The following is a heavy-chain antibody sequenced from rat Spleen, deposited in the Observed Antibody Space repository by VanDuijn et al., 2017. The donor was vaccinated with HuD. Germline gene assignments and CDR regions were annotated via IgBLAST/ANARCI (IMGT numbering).Heavy chain of an antibody. CDR3: ARRHYGYTDYFDY. CDR2: ISYDGGRN. CDR1: GFTFSAYY. V-gene: IGHV5-29*01. J-gene: IGHJ2*01. D-gene: IGHD1-9*01. Sequence: EVQLVESDGGLVQPGRSLKLSCAASGFTFSAYYMAWFRQAPTKGLEWVATISYDGGRNFYRDSVKGRFTISRDNAKSTLSLQMDSLRSDDTATYYCARRHYGYTDYFDYWGQGVMVTVSS.